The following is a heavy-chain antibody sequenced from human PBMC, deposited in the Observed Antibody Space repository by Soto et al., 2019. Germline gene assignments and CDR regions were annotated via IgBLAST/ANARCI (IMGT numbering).Heavy chain of an antibody. Sequence: QVLLLQSGSEVKKAGSSVKVSCKASGDAFKSYAIHWVRQAPGQGLEYMGRIIPSYDRTKYAQTFQGRLTLTADMYTSTVYMELSSLRSEDTAVYFCARDPTNDYGDDTFDYWGQGTKVIVSS. J-gene: IGHJ4*02. CDR2: IIPSYDRT. CDR1: GDAFKSYA. D-gene: IGHD4-17*01. V-gene: IGHV1-69*06. CDR3: ARDPTNDYGDDTFDY.